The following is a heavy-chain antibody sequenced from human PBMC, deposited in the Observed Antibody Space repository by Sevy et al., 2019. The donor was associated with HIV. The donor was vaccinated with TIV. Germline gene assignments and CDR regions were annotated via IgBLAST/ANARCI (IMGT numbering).Heavy chain of an antibody. V-gene: IGHV4-59*08. Sequence: SETLSLTCTVSNGSISNYYWSWIRQSPRKGLDYIGYIYYSRDSNDNGGTKYNPSLKSRVTIAIDVSKSQFSLKLTSVTVADTALYYCARGRDYRGTNWFDPWGQGTLVTVSS. CDR3: ARGRDYRGTNWFDP. CDR2: IYYSRDSNDNGGT. D-gene: IGHD4-17*01. J-gene: IGHJ5*02. CDR1: NGSISNYY.